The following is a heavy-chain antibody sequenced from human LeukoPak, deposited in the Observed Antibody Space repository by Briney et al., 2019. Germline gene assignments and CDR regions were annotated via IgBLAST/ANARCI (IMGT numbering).Heavy chain of an antibody. J-gene: IGHJ5*02. CDR1: GRSMSNYY. CDR3: ATNLPGYSYGYWVA. D-gene: IGHD5-18*01. V-gene: IGHV4-59*01. CDR2: MFYTGSG. Sequence: SETLSLTCTVSGRSMSNYYWNWIRQPPGKGLEWIGYMFYTGSGKYNPSLKSRVTISVDTSKRQISLKLTSVTAADTAVYYCATNLPGYSYGYWVAWGQGTLVTVSS.